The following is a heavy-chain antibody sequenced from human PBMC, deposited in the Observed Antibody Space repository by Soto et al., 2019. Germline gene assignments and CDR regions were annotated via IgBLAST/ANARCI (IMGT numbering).Heavy chain of an antibody. CDR2: IYYSGST. CDR1: GGSISSYY. J-gene: IGHJ3*02. CDR3: ARRYGKNAFDI. D-gene: IGHD5-18*01. Sequence: QVQLQESGPGLVKPSETLSLTCTVSGGSISSYYWSWIRQPPGKGLEWIGYIYYSGSTNYNPSLKSRVTLSVATSKNQYSLKLSSVTAADTAVYYCARRYGKNAFDIWGQGTMVTVSS. V-gene: IGHV4-59*01.